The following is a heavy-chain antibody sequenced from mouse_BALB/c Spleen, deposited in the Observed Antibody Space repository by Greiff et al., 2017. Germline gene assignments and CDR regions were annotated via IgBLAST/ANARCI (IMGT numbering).Heavy chain of an antibody. D-gene: IGHD2-2*01. CDR1: GFSLTSYG. J-gene: IGHJ4*01. Sequence: VQLQESGPGLVAPSQSLSITCTVSGFSLTSYGVHWVRQPPGKGLEWLGVIWAGGSTNYNSALMSRLSISKDNSKSQVFLKMNSLQTDDTAMYYCARGGVYYGYDDYAMDYWGQGTSVTVSS. CDR3: ARGGVYYGYDDYAMDY. CDR2: IWAGGST. V-gene: IGHV2-9*02.